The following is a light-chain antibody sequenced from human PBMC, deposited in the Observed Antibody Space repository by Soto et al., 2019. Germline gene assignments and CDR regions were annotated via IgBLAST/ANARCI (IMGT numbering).Light chain of an antibody. V-gene: IGKV1-5*03. CDR3: QQYYSHST. Sequence: DIQMTQSPSTLSASVGDRVTITCRASQTIRTWLAWYQQKPGKAPNLLIYAASSLESGVPSGFSGSGSATEFPLTISSLQPDDFATYYCQQYYSHSTFCQGTKVEIK. J-gene: IGKJ1*01. CDR1: QTIRTW. CDR2: AAS.